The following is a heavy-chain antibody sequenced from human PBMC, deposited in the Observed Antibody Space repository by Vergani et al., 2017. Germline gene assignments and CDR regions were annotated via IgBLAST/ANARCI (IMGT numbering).Heavy chain of an antibody. CDR1: GFTFSSYG. J-gene: IGHJ4*02. CDR3: ARQRCSSTSCYFDY. Sequence: QVQLVESGGGVVQPGRSLRLSCAASGFTFSSYGMHWVRQAPGKGLEWVAVISYDGSNKYYADSVKGRFTISRDNSKNTLYLQMNSLRAEDTAVYYCARQRCSSTSCYFDYWGQGTLVTVSS. CDR2: ISYDGSNK. V-gene: IGHV3-30*03. D-gene: IGHD2-2*01.